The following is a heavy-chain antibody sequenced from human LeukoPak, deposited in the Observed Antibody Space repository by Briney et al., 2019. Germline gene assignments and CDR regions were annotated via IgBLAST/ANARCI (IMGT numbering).Heavy chain of an antibody. CDR2: IRYDGSNK. J-gene: IGHJ5*02. V-gene: IGHV3-30*02. CDR3: AKDRVKRKITIFGVAQGPDWFDP. Sequence: PGGSLRLSCAASGFTFSSYGMHWVRQAPGKGLEWVAFIRYDGSNKYYADSVKGRFTISRDNSKNTLYLQMNSLRAEDTAVYYCAKDRVKRKITIFGVAQGPDWFDPWGQGTLVTVSS. CDR1: GFTFSSYG. D-gene: IGHD3-3*01.